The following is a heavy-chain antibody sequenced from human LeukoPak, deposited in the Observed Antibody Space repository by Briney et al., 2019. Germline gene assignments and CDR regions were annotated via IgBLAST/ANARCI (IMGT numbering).Heavy chain of an antibody. J-gene: IGHJ4*02. V-gene: IGHV3-53*01. CDR1: GFTVSSNY. D-gene: IGHD5-12*01. CDR3: AREASGYGFGD. Sequence: GGSLRLSCAASGFTVSSNYMSWVRQAPGKGLEWVSVIYSGGSTYYADSVKGRFTISRDNSKNTLYLQMNSLRAEDTAVYYCAREASGYGFGDWGQGTLVTVSS. CDR2: IYSGGST.